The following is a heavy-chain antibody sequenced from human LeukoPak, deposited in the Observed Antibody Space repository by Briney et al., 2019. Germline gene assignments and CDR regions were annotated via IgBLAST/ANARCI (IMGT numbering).Heavy chain of an antibody. D-gene: IGHD3-22*01. CDR3: AKRYYYDSSGYSPLDY. J-gene: IGHJ4*02. CDR1: GFTFSSYW. CDR2: IKQDGSQK. V-gene: IGHV3-7*03. Sequence: GGSLRLSCAASGFTFSSYWMSWVRQAPGKGLEWVANIKQDGSQKYYVDSVKGRFTISRDNAKNSLYLQMNSLRAEDTAVYYCAKRYYYDSSGYSPLDYWGQGTLVTVSS.